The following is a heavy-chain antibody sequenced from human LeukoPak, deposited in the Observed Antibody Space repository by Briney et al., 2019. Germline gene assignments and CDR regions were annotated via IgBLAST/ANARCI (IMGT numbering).Heavy chain of an antibody. CDR1: GFTFSSYA. D-gene: IGHD1-26*01. CDR2: ISGSVVRT. Sequence: GGSLRLSCAASGFTFSSYAMSWVRQAPGKGLEWVSMISGSVVRTYYADSVKGRFTISRDNSKNTVYPQMNSLRAGDTAVYYCAKDSPYIGSFLMRGVFDHWGQGTLVTVSS. J-gene: IGHJ4*02. CDR3: AKDSPYIGSFLMRGVFDH. V-gene: IGHV3-23*01.